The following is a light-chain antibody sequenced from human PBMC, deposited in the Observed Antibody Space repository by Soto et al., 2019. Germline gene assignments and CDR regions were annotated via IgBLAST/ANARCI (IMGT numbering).Light chain of an antibody. Sequence: EIVLIQSPGTLSLSPGERATLSCRASQTMTRAYLAWYQQKPGQAPRLLIYAASYRATGIPARFSGSGSGTDFTLTISSLEPEDFAVYYCQQYGSSPPWTFGQGTKVDTK. CDR3: QQYGSSPPWT. V-gene: IGKV3-20*01. CDR2: AAS. CDR1: QTMTRAY. J-gene: IGKJ1*01.